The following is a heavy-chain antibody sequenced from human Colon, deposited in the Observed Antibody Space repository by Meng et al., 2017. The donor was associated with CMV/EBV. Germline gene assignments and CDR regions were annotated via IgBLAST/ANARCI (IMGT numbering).Heavy chain of an antibody. CDR3: AKLSGTETFFDF. J-gene: IGHJ4*02. V-gene: IGHV3-9*01. CDR1: GFIFADYT. Sequence: GGSLRLSCASSGFIFADYTMYWVRQAPGKGLEWVSRISWNSVYIAYADSVKGRFTISRDNEKDSLYLHMNSLGPEDTAFYYCAKLSGTETFFDFWGQGTLVTVSS. D-gene: IGHD2/OR15-2a*01. CDR2: ISWNSVYI.